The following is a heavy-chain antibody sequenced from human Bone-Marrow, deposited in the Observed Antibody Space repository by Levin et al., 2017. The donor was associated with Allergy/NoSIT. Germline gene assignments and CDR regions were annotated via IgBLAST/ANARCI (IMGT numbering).Heavy chain of an antibody. V-gene: IGHV4-59*01. CDR1: GGSISSYY. D-gene: IGHD2-15*01. CDR2: IYYSGST. J-gene: IGHJ3*02. Sequence: PSETLSLTCTVSGGSISSYYWSWIRQPPGKGLEWIGYIYYSGSTNYNPSLKSRVTISVDTSKNQFSLKLSSVTAADTAVYYCAREGCSGGSCYAAFDIWGQGTMVTVSS. CDR3: AREGCSGGSCYAAFDI.